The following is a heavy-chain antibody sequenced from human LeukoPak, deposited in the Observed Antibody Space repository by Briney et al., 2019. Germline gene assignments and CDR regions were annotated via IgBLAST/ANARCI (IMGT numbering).Heavy chain of an antibody. J-gene: IGHJ6*02. CDR1: GGSISSSSYY. CDR3: ARYGIAARLGDSYYYGMDV. CDR2: IYYSGST. Sequence: SQTLSLTCTVSGGSISSSSYYWSWIRQPPGKGLEWIGYIYYSGSTNYNPSLKSRVTISVDTSKNQFSLKLSSVTAADTAVYYCARYGIAARLGDSYYYGMDVWGQGTTVTVSS. D-gene: IGHD6-6*01. V-gene: IGHV4-61*05.